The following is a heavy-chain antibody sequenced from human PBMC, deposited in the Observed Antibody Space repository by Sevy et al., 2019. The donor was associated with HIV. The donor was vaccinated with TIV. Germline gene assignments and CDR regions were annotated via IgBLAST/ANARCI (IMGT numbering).Heavy chain of an antibody. V-gene: IGHV3-48*01. CDR2: ISGGGVTI. D-gene: IGHD5-18*01. CDR1: GFSFSSNS. CDR3: ARDWGDSYGDHWLDP. J-gene: IGHJ5*02. Sequence: GGSLRLSCAASGFSFSSNSMIWVRQAPGKGLEWISYISGGGVTIYYADSVKGRFTISRDNAKKSVYLEMNRLRVEDTAVYYCARDWGDSYGDHWLDPWGQGTLVTVSS.